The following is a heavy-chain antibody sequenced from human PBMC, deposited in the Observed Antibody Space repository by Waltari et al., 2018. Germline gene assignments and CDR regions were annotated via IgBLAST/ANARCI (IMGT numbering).Heavy chain of an antibody. CDR2: INAGNGNT. CDR1: GYTFTTYA. V-gene: IGHV1-3*01. D-gene: IGHD5-12*01. J-gene: IGHJ3*02. CDR3: ARVYSGYDWGAFDI. Sequence: QVQLVQSGAEVKKPGASVKVSCKASGYTFTTYAIHWVCQAPGQRLEWMGWINAGNGNTTYSQKFQGRVTITRDTSASTAYMELCSLRSEDTAVYYCARVYSGYDWGAFDIWGQGTMVTVSS.